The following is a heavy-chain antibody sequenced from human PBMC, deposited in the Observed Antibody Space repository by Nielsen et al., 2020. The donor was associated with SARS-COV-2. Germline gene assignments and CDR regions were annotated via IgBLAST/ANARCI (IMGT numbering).Heavy chain of an antibody. Sequence: ASVKVSCKASGYTFSGYYLYWVRQAPGQGLEWMGRINPDTGATVYTQKFEGRVAMTRDTSIDTAFLELRRLRDDDMGVYFCARARATIFGLVMSYGMDVWGQGTTVAVSS. CDR1: GYTFSGYY. J-gene: IGHJ6*02. CDR2: INPDTGAT. V-gene: IGHV1-2*05. CDR3: ARARATIFGLVMSYGMDV. D-gene: IGHD3/OR15-3a*01.